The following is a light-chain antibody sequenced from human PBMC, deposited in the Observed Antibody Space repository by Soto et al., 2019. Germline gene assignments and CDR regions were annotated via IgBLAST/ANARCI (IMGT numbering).Light chain of an antibody. Sequence: QSALTQPASVSGSPGQSITISCTGASSDVGGYNFVSWYQQHPGKAPKLMIFEVSNRTSGVSNRFSGSKSGNTASLTSSGLQAEDEADYYCSSYTSGSNYVFGTGTKLTVL. CDR3: SSYTSGSNYV. J-gene: IGLJ1*01. V-gene: IGLV2-14*01. CDR2: EVS. CDR1: SSDVGGYNF.